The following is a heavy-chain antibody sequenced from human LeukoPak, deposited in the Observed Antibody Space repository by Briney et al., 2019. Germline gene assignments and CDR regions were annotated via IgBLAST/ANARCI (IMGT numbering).Heavy chain of an antibody. CDR1: GYTFTCYY. CDR2: INPNSGGT. Sequence: ASVKVSCKASGYTFTCYYMHWVRQAPGQGLEWMGWINPNSGGTNYAQKFQGRVTMTRDTSISTAYMELSRLRSDDTAVYYCARATAAMVLYYMDVWGKGTTVTVSS. V-gene: IGHV1-2*02. CDR3: ARATAAMVLYYMDV. D-gene: IGHD5-18*01. J-gene: IGHJ6*03.